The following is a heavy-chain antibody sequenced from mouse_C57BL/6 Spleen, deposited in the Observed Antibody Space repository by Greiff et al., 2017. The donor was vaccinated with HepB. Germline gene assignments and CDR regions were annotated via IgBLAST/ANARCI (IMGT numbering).Heavy chain of an antibody. CDR2: VYPYNGGT. CDR3: AREEAYGSSYGGYFDV. D-gene: IGHD1-1*01. V-gene: IGHV1-36*01. Sequence: EVQLQQSGPVLVKPGPSVKISCKASGFTFTDYYMHWVKQSHGKSLEWIGLVYPYNGGTSYNQKFKGKATLTVDTSSSTAYMELNSLTSEDSAVDYCAREEAYGSSYGGYFDVWGTRTTVTVSS. J-gene: IGHJ1*03. CDR1: GFTFTDYY.